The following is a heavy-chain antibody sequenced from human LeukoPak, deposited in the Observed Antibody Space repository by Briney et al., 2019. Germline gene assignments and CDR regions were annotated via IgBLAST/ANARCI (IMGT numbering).Heavy chain of an antibody. J-gene: IGHJ4*02. Sequence: GGSLRLSCAASGFTFSSYEMNWVRQAPGKGLEWVSYISSSGSTIYYADSVKGRFTISRDSAKNSLYLQMNSLRAEDTAVYYCAREMGYDSSGYPLGVFDYWGQGTLVTVSS. CDR1: GFTFSSYE. D-gene: IGHD3-22*01. V-gene: IGHV3-48*03. CDR2: ISSSGSTI. CDR3: AREMGYDSSGYPLGVFDY.